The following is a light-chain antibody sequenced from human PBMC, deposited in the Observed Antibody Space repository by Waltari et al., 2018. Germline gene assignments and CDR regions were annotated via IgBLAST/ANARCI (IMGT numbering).Light chain of an antibody. Sequence: TVVTQSPATLSVSPGESASLSCRTSQTIGLSLAWYQQKPGQAPRLLSYHASTRAPGIPARFSGNGSESEFTLTISSLQSEDVAVYYCQQYNNWPPGTFGQGTRVEI. CDR2: HAS. CDR1: QTIGLS. V-gene: IGKV3-15*01. CDR3: QQYNNWPPGT. J-gene: IGKJ1*01.